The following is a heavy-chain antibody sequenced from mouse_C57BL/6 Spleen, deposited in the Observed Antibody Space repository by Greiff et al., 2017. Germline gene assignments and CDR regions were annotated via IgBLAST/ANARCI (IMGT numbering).Heavy chain of an antibody. J-gene: IGHJ4*01. V-gene: IGHV1-78*01. CDR2: IYPRDGST. CDR1: GYTFTDYT. CDR3: ARDDYYSRDY. Sequence: QVQLQQSDAELVKPGASVKISCKASGYTFTDYTIHWMKQRPEQGLEWIGYIYPRDGSTNYNEKFKGKDTLTADKSSSTAYMQLNSLTSEDSAVXFCARDDYYSRDYWGQGTSVTVSS.